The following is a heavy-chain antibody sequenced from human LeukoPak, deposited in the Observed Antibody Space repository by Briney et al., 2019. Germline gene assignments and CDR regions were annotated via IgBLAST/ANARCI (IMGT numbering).Heavy chain of an antibody. Sequence: GGSLRLSCVASGFIFNTHSMNWVRQAPGKGLEWVSYIGHAGNLIYHADSVKGRFTISRDNGKNSLYLQMNSLRDEDTDMYYCVKDRGYCMGGNCYLYFECWGQGTLVTVSS. D-gene: IGHD2-21*01. J-gene: IGHJ4*02. CDR1: GFIFNTHS. CDR2: IGHAGNLI. CDR3: VKDRGYCMGGNCYLYFEC. V-gene: IGHV3-48*02.